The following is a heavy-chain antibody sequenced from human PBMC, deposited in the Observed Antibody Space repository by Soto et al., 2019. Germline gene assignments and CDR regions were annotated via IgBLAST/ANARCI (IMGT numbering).Heavy chain of an antibody. CDR1: GFSLSTTGVG. CDR2: IYWDDDE. CDR3: AHPIAMGSSWYGPIDD. J-gene: IGHJ4*02. V-gene: IGHV2-5*02. D-gene: IGHD6-13*01. Sequence: QVTLKESGPTLVKPTQTLTLTCTFSGFSLSTTGVGVSWIRQPPGKALEWLAVIYWDDDERYSPSLKTRLTITKDTHKNQVILTMTNMDPVDTATYYCAHPIAMGSSWYGPIDDWGQGTLVTVSS.